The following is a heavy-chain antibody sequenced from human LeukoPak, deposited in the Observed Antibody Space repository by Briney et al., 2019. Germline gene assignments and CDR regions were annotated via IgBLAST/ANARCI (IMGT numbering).Heavy chain of an antibody. J-gene: IGHJ6*03. D-gene: IGHD6-19*01. CDR3: ARTKTYSSGWYPAYYYYYYMDV. CDR1: GGTFSSYA. V-gene: IGHV1-69*13. CDR2: IIPIFGTA. Sequence: ASVKVSCKASGGTFSSYAISWVRQAPGQGLEWMGGIIPIFGTANYAQKFQGRVTITADESTSTAYMELSSLRSEDTAVYYCARTKTYSSGWYPAYYYYYYMDVWGKGTTVTISS.